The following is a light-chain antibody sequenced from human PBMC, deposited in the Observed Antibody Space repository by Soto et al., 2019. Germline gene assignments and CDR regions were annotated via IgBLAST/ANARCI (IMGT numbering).Light chain of an antibody. CDR1: QSVKTY. CDR2: GAS. CDR3: QQYNTWPPKYT. J-gene: IGKJ2*01. V-gene: IGKV3-15*01. Sequence: EIVMTQSPATLSVSPGGRATLSCRASQSVKTYLAWYQQRPGQPPRLLIYGASTKATGIPARFSGSGSGTAFSLTISSLQSEDFAVYYCQQYNTWPPKYTFGQGTKLEIK.